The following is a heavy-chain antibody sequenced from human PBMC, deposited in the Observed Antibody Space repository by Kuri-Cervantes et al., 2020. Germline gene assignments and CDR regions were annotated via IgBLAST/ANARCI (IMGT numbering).Heavy chain of an antibody. CDR3: AMHRYYSDSSGYYNFDY. D-gene: IGHD3-22*01. Sequence: ESLKISCTVSGGSISSSSYYWGWIRQPPGKGLEWIGSIYYSGSTYYNPSLKSRVTISVDTSKNQFSLKLSSVTAADTAVYYCAMHRYYSDSSGYYNFDYWGQGTLVTVSS. V-gene: IGHV4-39*01. CDR1: GGSISSSSYY. CDR2: IYYSGST. J-gene: IGHJ4*02.